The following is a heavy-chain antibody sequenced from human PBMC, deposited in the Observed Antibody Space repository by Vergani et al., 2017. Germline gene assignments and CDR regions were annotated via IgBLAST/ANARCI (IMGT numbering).Heavy chain of an antibody. Sequence: QVQLVQSGAEVKKPGASVKVSCKASGYTFTGYYMHWVRQAPGQGLEWMGWINPNSGGTNYAQKFQGRVTMNRDTSISTAYMELSRLRSDDSAVYYCARRFWFGELYYGMDVWGQGTTVTVSS. D-gene: IGHD3-10*01. CDR1: GYTFTGYY. CDR3: ARRFWFGELYYGMDV. J-gene: IGHJ6*02. CDR2: INPNSGGT. V-gene: IGHV1-2*02.